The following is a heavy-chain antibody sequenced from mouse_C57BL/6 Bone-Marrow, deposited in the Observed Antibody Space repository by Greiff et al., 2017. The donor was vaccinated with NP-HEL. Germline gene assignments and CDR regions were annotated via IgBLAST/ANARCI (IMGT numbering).Heavy chain of an antibody. V-gene: IGHV6-6*01. CDR2: IRNKANNPAT. CDR1: GFTFSDAW. CDR3: TRGRSWFAY. Sequence: EVKLMESGGGLVQPGGSMKLSCAASGFTFSDAWMDWVRQSPEKGLEWVAEIRNKANNPATYYAESVKGRFTISRDDSKSSVYLQMNSLRAEDTGIYYCTRGRSWFAYWGQGTLVTVSA. J-gene: IGHJ3*01.